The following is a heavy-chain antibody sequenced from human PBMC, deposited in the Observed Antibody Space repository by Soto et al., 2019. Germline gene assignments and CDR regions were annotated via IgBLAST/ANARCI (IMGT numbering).Heavy chain of an antibody. D-gene: IGHD3-22*01. CDR1: GGSISSGGYY. J-gene: IGHJ2*01. Sequence: QVQLQESGPGLVKPSQTLSLTCTVSGGSISSGGYYWSWIRQHPGKGLEWIGYIYYSGSTYYNPSFQCRVTISVDTSKNQFSLKLSSVTAADTAVYYCAREYNYYDSSGYNYWYFDLWGRGTLVTVSS. CDR2: IYYSGST. V-gene: IGHV4-31*03. CDR3: AREYNYYDSSGYNYWYFDL.